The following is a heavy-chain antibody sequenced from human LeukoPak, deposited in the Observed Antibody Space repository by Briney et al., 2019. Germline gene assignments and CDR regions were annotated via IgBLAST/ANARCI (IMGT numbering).Heavy chain of an antibody. J-gene: IGHJ4*02. CDR2: ISTSGSPI. CDR1: GGSISSNSYY. V-gene: IGHV3-11*04. D-gene: IGHD2-2*01. Sequence: LSLTCTVSGGSISSNSYYWGWIRQPPGKGLEWVSYISTSGSPIYYADSVKGRFTISRDNAKNSLYLQMNSLRAEDAAVYYCARKYCSSTSCLIDYWGQGTLVTVSS. CDR3: ARKYCSSTSCLIDY.